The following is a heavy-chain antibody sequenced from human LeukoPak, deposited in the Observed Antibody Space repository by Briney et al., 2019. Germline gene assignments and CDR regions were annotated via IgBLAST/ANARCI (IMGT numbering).Heavy chain of an antibody. J-gene: IGHJ4*02. V-gene: IGHV3-64*02. Sequence: GGALRLSCAASGFIFSNYGMHSVRQAPGGGREFVSRISSNGGTTYYADSLKGTFTISRDNSKNTVYLQMASLRPEDMAVYYCARVPFSSGWYDYWGQGTLVTVSS. CDR3: ARVPFSSGWYDY. CDR2: ISSNGGTT. CDR1: GFIFSNYG. D-gene: IGHD6-19*01.